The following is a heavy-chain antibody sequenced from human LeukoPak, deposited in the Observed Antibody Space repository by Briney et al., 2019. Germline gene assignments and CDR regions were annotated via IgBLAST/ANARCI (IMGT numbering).Heavy chain of an antibody. CDR1: GFTFSSYG. CDR3: AKDPYYYGSARGPLLN. D-gene: IGHD3-10*01. CDR2: ISGSGGST. V-gene: IGHV3-23*01. Sequence: TGGSLRLSCAASGFTFSSYGMSWVRQAPGKGLEWVSAISGSGGSTYYADSVKGRFTISRDNSKNTLYLQMNSLRAEDTAVYYCAKDPYYYGSARGPLLNWGQGTLVTVSS. J-gene: IGHJ4*02.